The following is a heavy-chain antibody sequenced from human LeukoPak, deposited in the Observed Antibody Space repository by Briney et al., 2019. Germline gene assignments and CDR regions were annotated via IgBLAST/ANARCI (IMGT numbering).Heavy chain of an antibody. J-gene: IGHJ5*02. Sequence: ESGPTLVKPTQTLTLTCTFSGFSISTSGVGVGWIREPPGKALEWLALIYWDDDKRYSPSLKSRLTITKDTSKNQVVLTMTNMDPVDTATYYCAHRQSTRLFDPWGQGTLVTVSS. V-gene: IGHV2-5*02. CDR2: IYWDDDK. CDR3: AHRQSTRLFDP. CDR1: GFSISTSGVG.